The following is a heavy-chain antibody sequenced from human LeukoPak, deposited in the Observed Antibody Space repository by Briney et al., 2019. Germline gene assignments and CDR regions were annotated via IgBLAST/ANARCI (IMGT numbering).Heavy chain of an antibody. D-gene: IGHD3-10*01. CDR2: ISGSGGST. Sequence: PGGSLRLSCAASGFTFSSYAMNWVRQAPGKGLEWVSTISGSGGSTYYADSAKGRFTISRDNSKNTLYLQMNSLRAEDTAVYYCAKALGGSGSNFDYWGQGTLVTVSS. J-gene: IGHJ4*02. CDR1: GFTFSSYA. CDR3: AKALGGSGSNFDY. V-gene: IGHV3-23*01.